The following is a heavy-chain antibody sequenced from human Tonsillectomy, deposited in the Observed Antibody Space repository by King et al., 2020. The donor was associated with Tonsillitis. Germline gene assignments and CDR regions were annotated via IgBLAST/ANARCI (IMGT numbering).Heavy chain of an antibody. CDR1: GFTFSNAW. V-gene: IGHV3-15*01. Sequence: VQLVESGGGLVKPGGSLRLSCAASGFTFSNAWMSWVRQAPGKGLEWVGRIKSKTDGGTTDYAAPVKGRFTISRDDSKNTLYLQMNSLKTEDTAVYYCTPADGIAVADTLVPYSFDPWGQGTLVTVSS. CDR3: TPADGIAVADTLVPYSFDP. D-gene: IGHD6-19*01. J-gene: IGHJ5*02. CDR2: IKSKTDGGTT.